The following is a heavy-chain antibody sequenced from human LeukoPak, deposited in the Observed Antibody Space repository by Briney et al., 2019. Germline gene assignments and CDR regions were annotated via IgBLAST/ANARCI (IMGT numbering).Heavy chain of an antibody. V-gene: IGHV4-4*02. CDR3: SRESVPYSPFGH. J-gene: IGHJ4*02. CDR2: ISLSGYT. D-gene: IGHD2-15*01. CDR1: GGYINTTNY. Sequence: SGTLSLTCGVSGGYINTTNYWSWVRQSPGRGLEWIGEISLSGYTGFNPSLRGRVTMSLDESKNHLSLTLTSVTAADTAIYYCSRESVPYSPFGHWGQGILVTVTT.